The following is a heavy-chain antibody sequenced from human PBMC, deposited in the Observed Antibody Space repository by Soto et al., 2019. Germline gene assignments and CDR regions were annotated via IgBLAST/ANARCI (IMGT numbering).Heavy chain of an antibody. J-gene: IGHJ4*02. CDR1: GGSISSGNFY. D-gene: IGHD4-17*01. V-gene: IGHV4-30-4*01. Sequence: VQLQKSSPGLVKPSQTLSLTCTVSGGSISSGNFYWSWIRQPPGKGLELIGNIYYSGSSYYNPCLRSRAMLSVDTSQNQSSLKLSSLTAADTAVYFCARADDFSDRFDYWGQGALVTVSS. CDR3: ARADDFSDRFDY. CDR2: IYYSGSS.